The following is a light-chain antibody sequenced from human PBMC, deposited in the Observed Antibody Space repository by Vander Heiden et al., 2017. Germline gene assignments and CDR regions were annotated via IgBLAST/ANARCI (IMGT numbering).Light chain of an antibody. CDR3: QSYDSSLSGWV. CDR1: SSNIGAGYD. Sequence: QSVLTQPPSVSGAPRQRVTISCAGSSSNIGAGYDVHWYQQLPGTAPKILIYGNSNRPSGVPDRFSGSKSGTSASLAITGLQAEDEADYYWQSYDSSLSGWVFGGGTKLTVL. CDR2: GNS. J-gene: IGLJ3*02. V-gene: IGLV1-40*01.